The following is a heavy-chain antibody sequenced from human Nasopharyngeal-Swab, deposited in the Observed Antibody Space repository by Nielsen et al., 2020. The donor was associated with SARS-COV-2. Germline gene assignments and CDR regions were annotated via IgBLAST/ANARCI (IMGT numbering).Heavy chain of an antibody. CDR3: ARHTSALVVAATGYFDY. Sequence: RAPGRGVVWFGSMYYSGSTYYNPSLKSRVTISVDTSKNQFSLKLSSVTAADTAVYYCARHTSALVVAATGYFDYWGQGTLVTVSS. J-gene: IGHJ4*02. CDR2: MYYSGST. V-gene: IGHV4-39*01. D-gene: IGHD2-15*01.